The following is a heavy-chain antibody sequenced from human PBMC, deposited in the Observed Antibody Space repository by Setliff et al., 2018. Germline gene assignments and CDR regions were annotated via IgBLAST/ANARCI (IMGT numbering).Heavy chain of an antibody. J-gene: IGHJ4*02. CDR1: GFTFSNHG. D-gene: IGHD3-22*01. Sequence: PGGSLRLSCAASGFTFSNHGMHWVRQAPGKGLEWVAFIRHDGNNKYYKDSVRGRFTISRDNSKNTVYLQMNNLRPEDTAVYYCAKELIEVMMTGLEFRGQGTMVTVSS. CDR2: IRHDGNNK. CDR3: AKELIEVMMTGLEF. V-gene: IGHV3-30*02.